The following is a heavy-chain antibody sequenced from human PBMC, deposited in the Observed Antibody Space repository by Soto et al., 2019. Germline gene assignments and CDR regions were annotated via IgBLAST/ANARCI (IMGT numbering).Heavy chain of an antibody. Sequence: SVTQCLTWAVTWGSIVGINWRSWVRQTPGKGLEWIGEIYHSGSTNYNPSLKSRVTISVDKSKNQFSLKLSSVTAADTAVYYCARWVTVTARFDYWGQGTLVTVSS. CDR1: WGSIVGINW. CDR3: ARWVTVTARFDY. J-gene: IGHJ4*02. V-gene: IGHV4-4*02. CDR2: IYHSGST. D-gene: IGHD4-17*01.